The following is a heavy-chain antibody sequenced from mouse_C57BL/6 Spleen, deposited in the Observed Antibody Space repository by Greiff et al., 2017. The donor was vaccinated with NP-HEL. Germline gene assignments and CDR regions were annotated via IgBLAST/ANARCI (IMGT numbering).Heavy chain of an antibody. CDR1: GYSFTGYY. CDR3: AVYDGYYVGFAY. V-gene: IGHV1-42*01. D-gene: IGHD2-3*01. J-gene: IGHJ3*01. CDR2: INPSTGGT. Sequence: VQLQQSGPELVKPGASVKISCKASGYSFTGYYMNWVKQSPEKSLEWIGEINPSTGGTTYNQKFKAKATLTVDKSSSTAYMQLKSLTSEDSAVYYCAVYDGYYVGFAYWGQGTLVAVSA.